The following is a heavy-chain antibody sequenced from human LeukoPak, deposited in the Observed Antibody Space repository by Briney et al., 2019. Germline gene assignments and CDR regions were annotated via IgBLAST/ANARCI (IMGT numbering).Heavy chain of an antibody. CDR1: GFTFSRYS. D-gene: IGHD3-22*01. V-gene: IGHV3-48*01. CDR2: ITSSSSTI. Sequence: PGGSLRLSCAASGFTFSRYSMNWVRQAPGKGPEWVSYITSSSSTIYYADSVKGRFTISRDNAKNSLYLQMNSLTAEDTAVYYCASRYYDSSGYLSHYWGQGTLVTVSS. CDR3: ASRYYDSSGYLSHY. J-gene: IGHJ4*02.